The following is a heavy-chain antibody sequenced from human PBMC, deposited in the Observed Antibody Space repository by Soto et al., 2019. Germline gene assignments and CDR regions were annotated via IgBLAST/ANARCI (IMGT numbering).Heavy chain of an antibody. V-gene: IGHV3-23*04. CDR1: GFTFSSYA. CDR2: ISGSGGST. Sequence: EVQLVESGGGLVKPGGSLRLSCAASGFTFSSYAMSWVRQAPGKGLEWVSAISGSGGSTYYADSVKGRFTISRDNSKNTLYLQMNSLRAEDTAVYYCATLEYYYDSSGYQGDYWGQGTLVTVSS. D-gene: IGHD3-22*01. J-gene: IGHJ4*02. CDR3: ATLEYYYDSSGYQGDY.